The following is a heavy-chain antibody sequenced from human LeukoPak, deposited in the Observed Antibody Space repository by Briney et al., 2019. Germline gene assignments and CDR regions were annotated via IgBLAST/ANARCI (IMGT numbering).Heavy chain of an antibody. J-gene: IGHJ4*02. Sequence: VGSLRLSCAASGFTFRSVGVHWGRQAPGKGLEWVAVIWYDGSNKYYADSVKGRFTISRDNSKNSLYLQMNSLRAEDTAVYYCARGRMAAAGIPFFDYWGQGTLVTVSS. D-gene: IGHD6-13*01. CDR1: GFTFRSVG. CDR2: IWYDGSNK. CDR3: ARGRMAAAGIPFFDY. V-gene: IGHV3-33*01.